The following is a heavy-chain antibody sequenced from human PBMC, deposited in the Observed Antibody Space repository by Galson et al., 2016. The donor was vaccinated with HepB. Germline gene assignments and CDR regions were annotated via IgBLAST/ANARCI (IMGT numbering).Heavy chain of an antibody. CDR2: VSYDGYSK. D-gene: IGHD3-10*01. J-gene: IGHJ6*01. CDR3: AKDGYTSGSEYGMDG. Sequence: SLRLSCAASGFFFSNYGMHWVRQAPGKGLAWVAVVSYDGYSKYYADSVRGRFTISRDNSKTTMYLQMNSLRGEDTAVYYCAKDGYTSGSEYGMDGWGQATTATV. V-gene: IGHV3-30*18. CDR1: GFFFSNYG.